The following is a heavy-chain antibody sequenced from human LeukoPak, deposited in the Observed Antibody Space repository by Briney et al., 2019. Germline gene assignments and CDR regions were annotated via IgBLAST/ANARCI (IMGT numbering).Heavy chain of an antibody. CDR1: GFTFSRYW. CDR3: AKDRTYYYDSSGIDY. Sequence: GRSLRLSCAASGFTFSRYWMSWVRQAPGKGLEWVANIKQDGSEKYYVDSVKGRFTISRDNAKNSLYLQMNSVRAEDTAVYYCAKDRTYYYDSSGIDYWGQGTLVTVSS. D-gene: IGHD3-22*01. V-gene: IGHV3-7*01. CDR2: IKQDGSEK. J-gene: IGHJ4*02.